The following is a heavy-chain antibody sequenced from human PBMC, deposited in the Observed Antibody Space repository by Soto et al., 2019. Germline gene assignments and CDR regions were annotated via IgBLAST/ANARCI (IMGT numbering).Heavy chain of an antibody. CDR1: GGSLGSSRYY. D-gene: IGHD2-15*01. CDR3: ARAPGKVVGMSAMYYFDS. V-gene: IGHV4-31*03. J-gene: IGHJ4*02. CDR2: IFYTGTT. Sequence: QVQLQESGPGLVKPSETLFLTCTVSGGSLGSSRYYWNWIRQRSGGSLEWIGYIFYTGTTYYNPXXXXDTPXXKSRLPISVXRXXXQXXLRLASVTAADTATYYCARAPGKVVGMSAMYYFDSWGQGTRVTVSS.